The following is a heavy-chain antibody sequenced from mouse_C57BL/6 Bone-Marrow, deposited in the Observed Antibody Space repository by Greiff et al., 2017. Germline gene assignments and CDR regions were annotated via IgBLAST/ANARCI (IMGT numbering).Heavy chain of an antibody. V-gene: IGHV1-15*01. CDR2: IDPETGGT. D-gene: IGHD1-3*01. CDR1: GYTFTDYE. J-gene: IGHJ2*01. Sequence: QVQLKQSGAELVRPGASVTLSCKASGYTFTDYEMHWVKQTPVHGLEWIGAIDPETGGTAYNQKFKGKAIRTADNSSSTAYMELRSLTSEDSAVYYCTRSKLVFDYWGQGTTLTVSS. CDR3: TRSKLVFDY.